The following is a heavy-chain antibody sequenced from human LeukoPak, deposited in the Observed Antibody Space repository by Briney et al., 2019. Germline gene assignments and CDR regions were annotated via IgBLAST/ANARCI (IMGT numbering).Heavy chain of an antibody. D-gene: IGHD2-15*01. J-gene: IGHJ3*02. CDR1: GGSFSGYY. Sequence: SETLSLTCAVYGGSFSGYYWSWIRQPPGKGLEWIGEINHSGSTNYNPSLKSRVTMSVDTSKNQFSLKLSSVTAADTAVYYCARDSQNRWLLDAFDIWGQGTMVTVSS. CDR3: ARDSQNRWLLDAFDI. CDR2: INHSGST. V-gene: IGHV4-34*01.